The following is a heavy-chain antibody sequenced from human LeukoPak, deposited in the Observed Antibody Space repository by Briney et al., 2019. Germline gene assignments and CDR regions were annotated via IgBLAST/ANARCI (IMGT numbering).Heavy chain of an antibody. V-gene: IGHV1-2*02. Sequence: ASVKVSCKASGYTFTDYYMHWVRQAPGQGLEWMGWISPDSGGTNYAQRFQGRVTMTRDTSISTAYMELSRLRSDDTAFYYCARAGVWDYNDSSGYHNGAFDIWGQGTMVTVSS. CDR3: ARAGVWDYNDSSGYHNGAFDI. J-gene: IGHJ3*02. CDR2: ISPDSGGT. CDR1: GYTFTDYY. D-gene: IGHD3-22*01.